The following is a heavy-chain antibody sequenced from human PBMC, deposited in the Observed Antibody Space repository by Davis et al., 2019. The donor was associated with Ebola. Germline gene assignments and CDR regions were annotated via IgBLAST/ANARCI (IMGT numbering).Heavy chain of an antibody. CDR1: GGSISSYY. CDR2: IYYSGST. Sequence: PSETLSLTCTVSGGSISSYYWSWIRQPPGKGLEWIGYIYYSGSTNYNPSLKSRVTISVDTSKNQFSLKLSSVTAADTAVYYCARGPDSSGYYGLGYWGQGTLVTVSS. J-gene: IGHJ4*02. CDR3: ARGPDSSGYYGLGY. D-gene: IGHD3-22*01. V-gene: IGHV4-59*01.